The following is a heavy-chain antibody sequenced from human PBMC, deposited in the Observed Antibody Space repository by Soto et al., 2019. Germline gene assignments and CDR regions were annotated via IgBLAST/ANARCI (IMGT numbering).Heavy chain of an antibody. J-gene: IGHJ4*02. Sequence: QVQLVQSGAEITKSGSSVKVSCKVSGGSFNTYGIGWGRQAPGQGLEWMGEIIPLLGTPNYAQSFQGRVTLTADESTTKADMELSSLRSEDSAVYYWARLHVPMTYGGGVFDSWGQGTLVTVSS. CDR2: IIPLLGTP. CDR3: ARLHVPMTYGGGVFDS. D-gene: IGHD3-16*01. CDR1: GGSFNTYG. V-gene: IGHV1-69*01.